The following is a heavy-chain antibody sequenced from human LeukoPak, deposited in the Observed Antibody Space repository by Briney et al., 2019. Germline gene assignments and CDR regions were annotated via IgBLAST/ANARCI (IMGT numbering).Heavy chain of an antibody. CDR3: AREGDKGMYYFDY. Sequence: GRSLRLSCGAPGFTFSSYVMDWVRQAPGKGLGGGAVISYDGSNKYYADSVKGRFTISRDNSKNTLYLQMNSLRAEDTAVYYCAREGDKGMYYFDYWGQGTLVTVSS. V-gene: IGHV3-30-3*01. J-gene: IGHJ4*02. CDR1: GFTFSSYV. D-gene: IGHD3-16*01. CDR2: ISYDGSNK.